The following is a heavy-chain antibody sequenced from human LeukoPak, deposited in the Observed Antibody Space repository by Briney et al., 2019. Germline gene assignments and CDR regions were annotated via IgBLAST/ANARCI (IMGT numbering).Heavy chain of an antibody. CDR1: GFTFSSYA. Sequence: GGSLRLSCAASGFTFSSYAMHWVRQAPGKGLEWVAVISYDGSNKYYADSAKGRFTISRDNSKNTLYLQMNSLRAEDTAVYYCARDDSHYGSGSYFGYWGQGTLVTVSS. CDR2: ISYDGSNK. V-gene: IGHV3-30-3*01. D-gene: IGHD3-10*01. CDR3: ARDDSHYGSGSYFGY. J-gene: IGHJ4*02.